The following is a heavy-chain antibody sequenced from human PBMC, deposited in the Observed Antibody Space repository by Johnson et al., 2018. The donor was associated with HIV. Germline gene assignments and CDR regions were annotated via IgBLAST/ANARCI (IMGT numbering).Heavy chain of an antibody. CDR2: VTGTGGDT. D-gene: IGHD3-16*01. J-gene: IGHJ3*02. V-gene: IGHV3-23*04. CDR3: ASQVRGLRLGVDAFDI. CDR1: GFTFSSYG. Sequence: VQLVESGGGLVQPGGSLRLSCAASGFTFSSYGMSWVRQAPGTGLEWVSGVTGTGGDTYYAESVKGRFTISRDNSKNTLYLQMNKLRAEDTAVYFCASQVRGLRLGVDAFDIWGQGTMVTVSS.